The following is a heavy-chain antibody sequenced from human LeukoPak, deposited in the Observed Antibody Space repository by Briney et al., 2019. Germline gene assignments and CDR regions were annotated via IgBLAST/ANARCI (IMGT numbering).Heavy chain of an antibody. CDR1: EFTVSSNY. CDR2: IYSGGST. CDR3: ATFTPLRAFGF. J-gene: IGHJ4*02. V-gene: IGHV3-66*01. Sequence: GGSLRLSCAASEFTVSSNYMNWVRQAPGKGLEWVSFIYSGGSTYYADSVRGRFTISRDSSKNTLYLQMNSLRAEDTAVYFCATFTPLRAFGFWGQGTLVTVSS. D-gene: IGHD3-16*01.